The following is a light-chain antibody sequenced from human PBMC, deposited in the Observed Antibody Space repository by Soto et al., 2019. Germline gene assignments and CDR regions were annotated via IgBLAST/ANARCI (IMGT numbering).Light chain of an antibody. V-gene: IGKV3-20*01. J-gene: IGKJ2*01. CDR2: GVS. Sequence: ETVLTQSPGTLSLSPGEGATLSCRASQSVGASQLAWYQQKPGQSPRLLIYGVSSRATGIPDRFGGSGSGTDFTLTISRLEPEDFAVYYCHQYSKPPHTFGQGTKLEIK. CDR1: QSVGASQ. CDR3: HQYSKPPHT.